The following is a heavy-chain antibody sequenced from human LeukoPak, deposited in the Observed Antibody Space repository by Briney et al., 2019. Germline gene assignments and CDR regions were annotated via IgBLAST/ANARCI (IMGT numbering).Heavy chain of an antibody. J-gene: IGHJ4*02. CDR3: ARAPIVVVTLGVGYYFDY. D-gene: IGHD2-21*02. CDR1: GGSISSGSYY. CDR2: IYTSGST. V-gene: IGHV4-61*02. Sequence: SETLSLTCTVSGGSISSGSYYWSWIRQPAGKGLEWIGRIYTSGSTNYNPPLKSRVTISVDTSKNQFSLKLSSVTAADTAVYYCARAPIVVVTLGVGYYFDYWGQGTLVTVSS.